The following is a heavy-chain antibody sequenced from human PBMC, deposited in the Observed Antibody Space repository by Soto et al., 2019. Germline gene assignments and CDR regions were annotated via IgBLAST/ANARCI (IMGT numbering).Heavy chain of an antibody. CDR2: ISYVGSNK. J-gene: IGHJ4*02. Sequence: QVQLVESGGGVVQPGRSQRLSCAASGFTFSSYGMHWVGQAPGKGLEWVAVISYVGSNKYYADSVKGRFTISRDNSKNTLYLQMNSLRAEDTAVYYCARSPYSVSYLAYFDYWGQGTLVTVSS. CDR3: ARSPYSVSYLAYFDY. CDR1: GFTFSSYG. V-gene: IGHV3-30*03. D-gene: IGHD1-26*01.